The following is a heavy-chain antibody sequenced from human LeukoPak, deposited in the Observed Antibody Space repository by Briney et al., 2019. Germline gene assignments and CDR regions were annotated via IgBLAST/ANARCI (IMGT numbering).Heavy chain of an antibody. Sequence: ASVKVSCKASGCTFTSYDINWVRQATGQGLEWMGWMNPNSGNTGYAQKFQARVTMTRNTSISTAYMELSSLRSEDTAVYYCARGTRGTLGYCSGGSCYSFFYWGQGTLVTVSS. CDR3: ARGTRGTLGYCSGGSCYSFFY. J-gene: IGHJ4*02. D-gene: IGHD2-15*01. V-gene: IGHV1-8*01. CDR1: GCTFTSYD. CDR2: MNPNSGNT.